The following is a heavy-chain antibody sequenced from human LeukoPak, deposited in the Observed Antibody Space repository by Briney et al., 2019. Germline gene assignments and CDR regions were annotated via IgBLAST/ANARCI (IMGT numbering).Heavy chain of an antibody. J-gene: IGHJ5*02. CDR1: GFTFRNFW. Sequence: GGSLRLSCAASGFTFRNFWMHWVRQAPGKGLVWVSRINTDGSSTNYADSVKGRFTISRDNAKNTLYLQMNSLRAEDTAVYYCAKSVAGNLNWFDPWGQGTLVTVSS. CDR2: INTDGSST. CDR3: AKSVAGNLNWFDP. D-gene: IGHD6-19*01. V-gene: IGHV3-74*01.